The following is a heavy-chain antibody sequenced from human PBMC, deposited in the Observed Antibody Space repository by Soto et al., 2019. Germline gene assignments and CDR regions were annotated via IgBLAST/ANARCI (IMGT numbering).Heavy chain of an antibody. CDR1: GGAFSSVD. CDR2: IIPLFGTT. CDR3: VRGLTEGYYGVEV. Sequence: QVQLVQSGAEVKKPGSAVTVSCKASGGAFSSVDISWVRQAPGQGLDWMGGIIPLFGTTNYAEKFQGRGTITADASTSTAFMELSSLTSEDTAVYYCVRGLTEGYYGVEVWGQGTTVIVSS. V-gene: IGHV1-69*01. D-gene: IGHD2-15*01. J-gene: IGHJ6*02.